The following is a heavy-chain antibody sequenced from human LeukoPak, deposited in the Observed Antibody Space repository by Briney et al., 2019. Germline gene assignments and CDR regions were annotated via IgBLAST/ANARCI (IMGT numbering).Heavy chain of an antibody. D-gene: IGHD3-3*01. CDR3: ARAIVMQRFLEWLSDLYYFDY. Sequence: SETLSLTCTVSGGSISSSSYYWGWIRQPPGKGLEWIGSIYYSGSTYYNPSLKSRVTISVDTSKNQFSLKLSSVTAADTAVYYCARAIVMQRFLEWLSDLYYFDYRGQGTLVTVSS. J-gene: IGHJ4*02. CDR1: GGSISSSSYY. CDR2: IYYSGST. V-gene: IGHV4-39*07.